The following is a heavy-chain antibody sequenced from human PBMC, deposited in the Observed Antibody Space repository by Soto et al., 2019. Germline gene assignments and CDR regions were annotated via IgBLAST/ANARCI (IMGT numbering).Heavy chain of an antibody. V-gene: IGHV3-23*01. CDR2: ISGSGGST. J-gene: IGHJ2*01. CDR3: AKNRIVVVPAALRNWYFDL. CDR1: GFTFSSYV. D-gene: IGHD2-2*01. Sequence: EVQLLESGGGLVQPGGSLRLSCAASGFTFSSYVMSWVRQAPGKGLEWVSAISGSGGSTYYADSVKGRFTISRDNSKNTLYLQMNSLRAEDTAVYYCAKNRIVVVPAALRNWYFDLWGRGTLVTVSS.